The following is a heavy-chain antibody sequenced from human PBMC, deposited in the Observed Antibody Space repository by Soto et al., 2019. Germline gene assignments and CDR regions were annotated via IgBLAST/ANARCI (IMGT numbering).Heavy chain of an antibody. D-gene: IGHD3-16*02. V-gene: IGHV4-30-4*01. J-gene: IGHJ3*02. CDR2: IYYSGST. Sequence: QVQLQESGPGLVKPSQTLSLTCTVSGGSISSDDYYWGWFRQPPGKGLECIGYIYYSGSTYYNPSLKSRVTISVDTSKNQFSLKLRSVTAADTAVYYCARFIRRPAFDIWGQGTMVTVSS. CDR1: GGSISSDDYY. CDR3: ARFIRRPAFDI.